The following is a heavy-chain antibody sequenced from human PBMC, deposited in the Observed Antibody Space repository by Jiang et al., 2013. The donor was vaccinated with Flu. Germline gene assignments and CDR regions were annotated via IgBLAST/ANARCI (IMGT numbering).Heavy chain of an antibody. CDR1: GYTFSDHY. J-gene: IGHJ3*02. CDR3: ASGVHGNQDTCDI. D-gene: IGHD4-23*01. CDR2: ISPYNGVT. V-gene: IGHV1-2*02. Sequence: VQLVESGADVKKPGASVKVSCKASGYTFSDHYMHWVRQTPGQGLEWMGYISPYNGVTNYAREFQGRVTMTRDTSISTAYMELSGLRSDDTALYYCASGVHGNQDTCDIWGQGTIGHRLF.